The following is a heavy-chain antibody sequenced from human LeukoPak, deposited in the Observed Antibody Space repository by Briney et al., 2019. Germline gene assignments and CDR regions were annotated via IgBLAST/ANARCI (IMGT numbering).Heavy chain of an antibody. CDR1: GFTFSNAW. V-gene: IGHV3-66*01. J-gene: IGHJ6*02. D-gene: IGHD6-13*01. Sequence: GGSLRLSCAASGFTFSNAWMSWARQAPGKGLEWVSVIYSGGSTYYADSVKGRFTISRDNSKNTLYLQMNSLRAEDTAVYYCARDKRSSWSSYYYYGMDVWGQGTTVTVSS. CDR2: IYSGGST. CDR3: ARDKRSSWSSYYYYGMDV.